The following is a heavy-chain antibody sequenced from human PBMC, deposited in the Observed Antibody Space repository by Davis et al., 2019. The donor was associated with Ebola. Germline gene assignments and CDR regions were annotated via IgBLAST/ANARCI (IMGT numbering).Heavy chain of an antibody. CDR2: INSDGSRP. D-gene: IGHD1-26*01. J-gene: IGHJ4*02. V-gene: IGHV3-74*03. CDR1: GFTPSSFW. Sequence: PAGSLRLSCAASGFTPSSFWMHWVRQAPGKGLVWVSRINSDGSRPAYADSVKGRFTTSRDDAKNTLYLQMNSLRAEDTAVYYCARPVGTSGSPGDWGQGTLVTVSS. CDR3: ARPVGTSGSPGD.